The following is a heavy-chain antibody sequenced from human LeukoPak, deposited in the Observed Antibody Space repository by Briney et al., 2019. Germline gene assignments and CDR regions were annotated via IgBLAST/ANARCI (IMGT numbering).Heavy chain of an antibody. J-gene: IGHJ4*02. D-gene: IGHD4-17*01. CDR1: GFTFSSYW. CDR3: ARVPGDYGYYFDY. Sequence: PGGSLRLSCAASGFTFSSYWMSWVRQAPGKGLEWVANIKQDGSEKYYVDSVKGRFTISRDNAKNSLYLQMNSLRAEDTAVYYCARVPGDYGYYFDYWGQGTLVTVSS. CDR2: IKQDGSEK. V-gene: IGHV3-7*01.